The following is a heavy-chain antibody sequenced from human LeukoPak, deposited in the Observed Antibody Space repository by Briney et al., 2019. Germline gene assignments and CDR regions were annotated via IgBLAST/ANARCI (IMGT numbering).Heavy chain of an antibody. V-gene: IGHV4-59*12. J-gene: IGHJ5*02. CDR1: GGSISSYY. D-gene: IGHD6-13*01. CDR2: IYYSGST. CDR3: ARASIAAAGTTIGPTRVRTDANWFYP. Sequence: PSESLSLTCTVSGGSISSYYWSWIRQAPGKGLEWMGYIYYSGSTNYNPSLKSRVTISVDTSKDQSSLKLSSMTAADTAVYYCARASIAAAGTTIGPTRVRTDANWFYPCGQVTLVTVSS.